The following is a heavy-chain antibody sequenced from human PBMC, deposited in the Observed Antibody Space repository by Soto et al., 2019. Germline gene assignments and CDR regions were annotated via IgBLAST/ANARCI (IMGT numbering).Heavy chain of an antibody. CDR1: GGSFSKYG. V-gene: IGHV1-69*01. CDR3: ASGYRENYFYAIDV. CDR2: IIPMFGIG. Sequence: QVQLVQSGAEVKMTGSSVRVSCKASGGSFSKYGISWVRQAPGQGLEWMGGIIPMFGIGNYAEKFLGRVTITADESTSTSHMELSSLRSEDTAVYFCASGYRENYFYAIDVWGQGTTVTVSS. D-gene: IGHD6-25*01. J-gene: IGHJ6*02.